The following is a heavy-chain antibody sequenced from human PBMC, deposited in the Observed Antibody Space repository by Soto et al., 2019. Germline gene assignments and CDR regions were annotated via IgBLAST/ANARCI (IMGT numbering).Heavy chain of an antibody. J-gene: IGHJ4*02. Sequence: GESLKICCKGSGYSFAFYLIAWVRQMPGKGLEWMGIIYPGDSYTNYSPSFQGHVTISADKSISTAYLQWSSLKASDTAMYYCARLQAAAGDNDLTFDYWGQGTLVTVSS. CDR3: ARLQAAAGDNDLTFDY. CDR2: IYPGDSYT. V-gene: IGHV5-51*01. D-gene: IGHD6-13*01. CDR1: GYSFAFYL.